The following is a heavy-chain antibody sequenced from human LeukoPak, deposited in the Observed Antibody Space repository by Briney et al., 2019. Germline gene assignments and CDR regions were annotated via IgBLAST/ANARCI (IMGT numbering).Heavy chain of an antibody. D-gene: IGHD3-22*01. Sequence: PSETLSLTCTVSGGSISSYYWSWIRQPPGKGLEWIGYIYTSGSTNYNPSLKSRVTISVDTSKNQFSLMLSSVTAADTAVYYCARQAPGYYDSSGYYYVSNAFDIWGQGTMVTVSS. J-gene: IGHJ3*02. CDR3: ARQAPGYYDSSGYYYVSNAFDI. CDR2: IYTSGST. V-gene: IGHV4-4*09. CDR1: GGSISSYY.